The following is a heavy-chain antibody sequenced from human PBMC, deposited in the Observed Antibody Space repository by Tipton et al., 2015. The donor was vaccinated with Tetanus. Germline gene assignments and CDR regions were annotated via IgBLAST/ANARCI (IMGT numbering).Heavy chain of an antibody. CDR2: IGPSSTTI. CDR1: GFTFSNYG. V-gene: IGHV3-48*02. CDR3: ARDPVLGIGTR. J-gene: IGHJ4*02. Sequence: AVSGFTFSNYGMSWVRQAPGKGLEWVLYIGPSSTTIYYADFVKGRFTISRDNAQNSLYLQMNSLGDEDTAVYYCARDPVLGIGTRWGQGTLVTVSS. D-gene: IGHD2-21*01.